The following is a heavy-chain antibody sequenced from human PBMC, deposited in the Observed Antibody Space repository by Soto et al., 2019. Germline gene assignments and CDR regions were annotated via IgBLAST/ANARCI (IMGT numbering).Heavy chain of an antibody. D-gene: IGHD6-13*01. J-gene: IGHJ4*02. Sequence: QIQLVQSGTEVREPGASVKVSCQASGYTFTSYGIIWVRQAPGQGLELMGWISGYNNNKNYAQKYQARVTMTTDTSTRTAYMELRSLRSDDTAVYYCARVGVIAPAEGDYWGQGTLVTVSS. CDR2: ISGYNNNK. V-gene: IGHV1-18*01. CDR3: ARVGVIAPAEGDY. CDR1: GYTFTSYG.